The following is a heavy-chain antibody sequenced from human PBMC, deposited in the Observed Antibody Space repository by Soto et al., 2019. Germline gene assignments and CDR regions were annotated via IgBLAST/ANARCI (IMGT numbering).Heavy chain of an antibody. Sequence: GASVKVSCKASGGTFSSYTISWVRQAPGQGLEWMGRIIPILGIANYAQKFQGRVTITADKSTSTAYMELSSLRSEDTAVYYCARDNEGYCSRTSCYERSWFVSWYQGTLVTGFS. J-gene: IGHJ5*01. D-gene: IGHD2-2*01. V-gene: IGHV1-69*04. CDR3: ARDNEGYCSRTSCYERSWFVS. CDR2: IIPILGIA. CDR1: GGTFSSYT.